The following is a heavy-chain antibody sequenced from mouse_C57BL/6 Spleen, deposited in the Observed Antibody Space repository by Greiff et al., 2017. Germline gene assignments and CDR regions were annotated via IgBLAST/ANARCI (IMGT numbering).Heavy chain of an antibody. CDR3: ARGLLREGLYFDG. CDR2: IHPNSGST. V-gene: IGHV1-64*01. J-gene: IGHJ2*01. CDR1: GYTFTSYW. D-gene: IGHD1-1*01. Sequence: QVHVKQPGAELVKPGASVKLSCKASGYTFTSYWMHWVKQRPGQGLEWIGMIHPNSGSTNYNEKIKSKATLTVDKSSSTAYMQLSSLTSEDSAVYYCARGLLREGLYFDGWGQGTTLTVSS.